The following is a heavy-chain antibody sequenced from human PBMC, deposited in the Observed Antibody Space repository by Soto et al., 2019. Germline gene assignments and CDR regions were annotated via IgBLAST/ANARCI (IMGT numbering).Heavy chain of an antibody. Sequence: GALRLSCAASGFTCSGSAMHWVRQASGKGLEWVGRIRSKANSYATAYAASVKGRFTISRDDSKNTAYLQMNSLKTEDTAVYYCTSAHTNYELAYWGQGTLVTVSS. V-gene: IGHV3-73*01. CDR3: TSAHTNYELAY. J-gene: IGHJ4*02. CDR1: GFTCSGSA. CDR2: IRSKANSYAT. D-gene: IGHD3-3*01.